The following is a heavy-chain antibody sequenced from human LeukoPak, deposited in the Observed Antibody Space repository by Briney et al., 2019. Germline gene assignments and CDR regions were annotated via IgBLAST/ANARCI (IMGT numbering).Heavy chain of an antibody. Sequence: ASVKVSCTASGYTFTGYYMHWVRQAPGQGLEWMGWINPNSGGTNYAQKFQGRVTMTRDTSISTAYMELSRLRSDDTAVYYCARDLQSSSGYYYVVGYWGQGTLVTVSS. CDR3: ARDLQSSSGYYYVVGY. J-gene: IGHJ4*02. D-gene: IGHD3-22*01. V-gene: IGHV1-2*02. CDR2: INPNSGGT. CDR1: GYTFTGYY.